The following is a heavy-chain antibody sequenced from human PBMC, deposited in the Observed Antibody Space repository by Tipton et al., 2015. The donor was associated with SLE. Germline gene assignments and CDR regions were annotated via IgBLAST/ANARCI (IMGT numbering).Heavy chain of an antibody. V-gene: IGHV4-34*11. CDR3: VRGGGRLGG. Sequence: TLSLTCAVYGGSFSGYYWSWVRQFPGGGLEWIGYIFSSGSTNYNPPLKNRVTMPVDTSKSQFSLRLTSVTAADTAFYYCVRGGGRLGGWGQGILVTVSS. CDR2: IFSSGST. D-gene: IGHD4-23*01. CDR1: GGSFSGYY. J-gene: IGHJ4*02.